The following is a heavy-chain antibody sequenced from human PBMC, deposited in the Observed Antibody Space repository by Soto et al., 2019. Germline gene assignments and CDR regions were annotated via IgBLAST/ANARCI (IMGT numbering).Heavy chain of an antibody. V-gene: IGHV1-3*01. J-gene: IGHJ6*02. CDR3: ARGQYYDFWSGYYTRYYYGMDV. Sequence: GASVKVSCKASGYTFTSYDMHWVRQAPGQGLEWMGWINASNGNTNYSQKFQGRVTMTRDTSTSTAYMELSSLRSEDTAVYYCARGQYYDFWSGYYTRYYYGMDVWGQGTTVTVSS. D-gene: IGHD3-3*01. CDR1: GYTFTSYD. CDR2: INASNGNT.